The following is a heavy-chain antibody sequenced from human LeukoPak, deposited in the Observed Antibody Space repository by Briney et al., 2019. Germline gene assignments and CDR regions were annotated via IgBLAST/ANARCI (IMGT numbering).Heavy chain of an antibody. CDR1: GGSISSGSYY. J-gene: IGHJ4*02. Sequence: SETLSLTCTVSGGSISSGSYYWSWIRQPAGKGLEWIGRIYTSGSTNYNPSLKSRVTISVDTSKNQFSLKLSSVTAADTAVYYCARDSDPYYYDSSGLDYWGQGTLVTVSS. V-gene: IGHV4-61*02. D-gene: IGHD3-22*01. CDR2: IYTSGST. CDR3: ARDSDPYYYDSSGLDY.